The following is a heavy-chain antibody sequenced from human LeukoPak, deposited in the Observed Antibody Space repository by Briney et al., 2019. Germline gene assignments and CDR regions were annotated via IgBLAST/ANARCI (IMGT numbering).Heavy chain of an antibody. CDR3: ARGYFGPFDP. CDR2: ITNDGSGS. J-gene: IGHJ5*02. V-gene: IGHV3-74*01. D-gene: IGHD2/OR15-2a*01. CDR1: GYTFSSYW. Sequence: PGGSLILSCAASGYTFSSYWMHWVRQAPAKGLVWVSRITNDGSGSNDADSVKGRFTISRDNAKNTLYLHMNSLRAEGTALYYCARGYFGPFDPWGQGTLVTVSS.